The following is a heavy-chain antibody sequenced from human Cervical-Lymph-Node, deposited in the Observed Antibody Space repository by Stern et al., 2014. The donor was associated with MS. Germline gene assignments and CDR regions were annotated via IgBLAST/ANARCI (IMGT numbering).Heavy chain of an antibody. J-gene: IGHJ5*02. CDR2: ISAYSGNT. D-gene: IGHD6-6*01. CDR3: AREPSQPRNWFDP. CDR1: GYTFSAYG. Sequence: VQLLESGPEVKKPGASVNVSCKASGYTFSAYGISWVRQAPGQGLEWMGWISAYSGNTDYAQKFQGRVTMTTDTSTSTAYMELRSLRSDDTAVYYCAREPSQPRNWFDPWGQGTLVTVSS. V-gene: IGHV1-18*01.